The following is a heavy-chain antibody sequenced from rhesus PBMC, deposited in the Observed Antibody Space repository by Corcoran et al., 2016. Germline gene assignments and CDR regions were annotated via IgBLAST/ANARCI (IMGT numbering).Heavy chain of an antibody. D-gene: IGHD4-23*01. V-gene: IGHV3-136*01. CDR2: ISYTGKTI. Sequence: EVQLVESGGGLVQPGGSLRLSCSASGFTFSSYDMSWVRQAPEKGLDCVSYISYTGKTIYYADSVKGRFTISRDNAKNSLSLQMSSLRAEDTAVYYCTRTGYSNYGDFDYWGQGVLVTVSS. J-gene: IGHJ4*01. CDR3: TRTGYSNYGDFDY. CDR1: GFTFSSYD.